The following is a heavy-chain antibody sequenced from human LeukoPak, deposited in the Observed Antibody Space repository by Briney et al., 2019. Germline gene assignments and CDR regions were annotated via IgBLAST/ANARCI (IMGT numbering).Heavy chain of an antibody. D-gene: IGHD5-24*01. V-gene: IGHV3-48*01. CDR3: ARERDEGFDY. Sequence: SGGSLRLSCAASGFSFSAYSMNWVRQAPGKGLEWISFISSSSITIYYADSVKGRFTISRDNAKNSLYLQMNSLRAEDTAVYYCARERDEGFDYWGQGTLVTVSS. CDR2: ISSSSITI. J-gene: IGHJ4*02. CDR1: GFSFSAYS.